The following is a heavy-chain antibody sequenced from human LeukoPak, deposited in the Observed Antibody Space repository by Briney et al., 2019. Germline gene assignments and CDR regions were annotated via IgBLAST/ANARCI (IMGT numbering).Heavy chain of an antibody. CDR1: GYTSTSYD. CDR2: MNPNSGST. J-gene: IGHJ4*02. CDR3: AITPDYRTGYYFDY. V-gene: IGHV1-8*01. D-gene: IGHD4-11*01. Sequence: GASVKVSCKASGYTSTSYDINWVRQATGQGLEWMGWMNPNSGSTGYAQKFQGRVTMTRNTSISTAYMELSSLRSEDTAVYYCAITPDYRTGYYFDYWGQGTLVTVSS.